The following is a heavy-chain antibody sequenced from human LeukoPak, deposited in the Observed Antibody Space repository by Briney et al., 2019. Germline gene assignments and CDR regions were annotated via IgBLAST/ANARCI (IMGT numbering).Heavy chain of an antibody. CDR3: ARGLCSSTSCYRGSSWTRYYFDY. V-gene: IGHV4-34*01. CDR1: GGSFSGYY. CDR2: INHSGST. Sequence: PSETLSLTCAVHGGSFSGYYWSWIRQPPGKGLEWIGEINHSGSTNYNPSLKSRVTISVDTSKNQFSLKLSSVTAADTAVYYCARGLCSSTSCYRGSSWTRYYFDYWGQGTLVTVSS. D-gene: IGHD2-2*01. J-gene: IGHJ4*02.